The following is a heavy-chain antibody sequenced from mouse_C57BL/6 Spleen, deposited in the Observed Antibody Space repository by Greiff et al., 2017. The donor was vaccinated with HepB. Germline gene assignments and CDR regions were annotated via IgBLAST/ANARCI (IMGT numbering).Heavy chain of an antibody. D-gene: IGHD1-1*01. CDR1: GFTFSDYY. J-gene: IGHJ1*03. CDR3: ARDMTTVHWYFDV. CDR2: INYDGSST. V-gene: IGHV5-16*01. Sequence: EVKLMESEGGLVQPGSSMKLSCTASGFTFSDYYMAWVRQVPEKGLEWVANINYDGSSTYYLDSLKSRFIISSDNAKNILYLQMSSLKSEDTATYYCARDMTTVHWYFDVWGTGTTVTVSS.